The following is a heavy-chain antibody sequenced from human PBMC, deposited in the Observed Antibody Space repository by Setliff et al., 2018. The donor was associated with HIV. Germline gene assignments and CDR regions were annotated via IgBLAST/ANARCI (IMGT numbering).Heavy chain of an antibody. Sequence: PSETLSLTCAVYGGSFSGYYWSWIRQPPGKGLEWIGEINHSGSTNYNPSLKSRVTISVDTSKNQFSLKLSSVTAADTAVYYCARGRVLLWSRRGWYFDLWGRGTLGTSPQ. CDR3: ARGRVLLWSRRGWYFDL. J-gene: IGHJ2*01. CDR2: INHSGST. CDR1: GGSFSGYY. D-gene: IGHD3-10*01. V-gene: IGHV4-34*01.